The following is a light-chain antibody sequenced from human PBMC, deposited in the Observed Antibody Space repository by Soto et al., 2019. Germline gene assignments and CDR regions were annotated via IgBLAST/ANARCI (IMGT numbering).Light chain of an antibody. CDR2: GAS. J-gene: IGKJ1*01. Sequence: EIVMTQSPATLSVSPGERATLSCRASQSVTTSLAWYQQKPGQAPRLLIYGASTRATSIPARFIGSGSGTEFTLTISSLQSEDFAVYYCQQYNNWPPWTVGQGTKGISN. V-gene: IGKV3-15*01. CDR3: QQYNNWPPWT. CDR1: QSVTTS.